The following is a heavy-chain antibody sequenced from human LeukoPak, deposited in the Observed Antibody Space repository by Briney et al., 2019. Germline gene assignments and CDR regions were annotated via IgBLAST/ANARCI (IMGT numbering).Heavy chain of an antibody. CDR1: GFSFDDYA. CDR3: AKDMHYHASGSYYLPRGVYFDY. D-gene: IGHD3-10*01. J-gene: IGHJ4*02. CDR2: ISWNSGSI. Sequence: QSGGSLRLSCAASGFSFDDYAMHWVRQAPGKALEWVSAISWNSGSIGYADSVKGRSTISRDNAKKSLYLQMNSLRAEDTALYYCAKDMHYHASGSYYLPRGVYFDYWGQGILVTVSS. V-gene: IGHV3-9*01.